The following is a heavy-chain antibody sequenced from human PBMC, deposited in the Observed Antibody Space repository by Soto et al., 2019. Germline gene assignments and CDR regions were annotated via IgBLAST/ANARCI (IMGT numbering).Heavy chain of an antibody. D-gene: IGHD2-2*01. CDR3: ARGYCSSTSCYDDAFDI. V-gene: IGHV4-59*08. CDR1: GGSISSYY. CDR2: IYYIGST. Sequence: SETLSLTCTVSGGSISSYYWSWIRQPPGKGLEFIGYIYYIGSTNYIPSLKSRVTISVDTSKNQFSLKLSSVTAADTAVYYCARGYCSSTSCYDDAFDIWGQGTMVTVSS. J-gene: IGHJ3*02.